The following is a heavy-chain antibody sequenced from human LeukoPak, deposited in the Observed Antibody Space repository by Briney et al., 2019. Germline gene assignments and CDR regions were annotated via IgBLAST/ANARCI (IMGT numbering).Heavy chain of an antibody. D-gene: IGHD2-15*01. CDR3: ARTGYCSGGSCRLPFDY. V-gene: IGHV5-51*01. CDR1: GYSFTSYW. Sequence: GESLKISCKGSGYSFTSYWIGWVRQMPGKGLEWMGIIYPGDSDTRYSPSFQGQVTISADKSISTAYLQWSSLKASDTAMYYCARTGYCSGGSCRLPFDYWGQGTLVTVSS. CDR2: IYPGDSDT. J-gene: IGHJ4*02.